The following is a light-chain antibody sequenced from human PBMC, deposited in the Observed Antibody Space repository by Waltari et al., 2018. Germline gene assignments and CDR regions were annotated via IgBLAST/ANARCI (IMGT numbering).Light chain of an antibody. Sequence: EIVLTQSPGTLSLSPEERATLSCRASQSVSSSKLARYQQEPGQAPRLLIYGASSRATGIPDRFSGSGSGTDFTLTISRLEPEDFALYYCHHYGQQYGSSPGTFGQGTKVEIK. J-gene: IGKJ1*01. CDR1: QSVSSSK. CDR3: HHYGQQYGSSPGT. CDR2: GAS. V-gene: IGKV3-20*01.